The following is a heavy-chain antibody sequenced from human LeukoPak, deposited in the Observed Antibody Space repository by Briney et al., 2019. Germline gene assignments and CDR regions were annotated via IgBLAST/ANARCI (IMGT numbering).Heavy chain of an antibody. CDR1: GYDFINYG. J-gene: IGHJ4*02. CDR3: ARGGPFASSSSSRGYYLDY. V-gene: IGHV1-18*01. D-gene: IGHD6-6*01. CDR2: RSIYNGNT. Sequence: DSVKVSCKASGYDFINYGISWVRQAPGQGLEWMGWRSIYNGNTDYKLQGRVTMTTDTSTSTAYMERRSLRSDDAAVYYCARGGPFASSSSSRGYYLDYWGQGTLVTVSS.